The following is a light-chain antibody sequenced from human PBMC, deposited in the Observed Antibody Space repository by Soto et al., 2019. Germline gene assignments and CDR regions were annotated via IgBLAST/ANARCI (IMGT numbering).Light chain of an antibody. CDR1: QSVATN. Sequence: EIVMTQSPATLSVSPGERATLSCRASQSVATNLAWYQQKPGQPPRLLIYGASTRATGIPARFSGSGSGTEFTLTISSLQSEDFAVYYCQKFNKWPWTFGQGTKVDIK. CDR3: QKFNKWPWT. J-gene: IGKJ1*01. CDR2: GAS. V-gene: IGKV3-15*01.